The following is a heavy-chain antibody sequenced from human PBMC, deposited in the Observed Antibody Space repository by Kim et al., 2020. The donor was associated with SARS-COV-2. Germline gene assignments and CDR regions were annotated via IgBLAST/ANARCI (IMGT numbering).Heavy chain of an antibody. J-gene: IGHJ6*03. CDR2: IYSGGST. V-gene: IGHV3-66*01. D-gene: IGHD2-2*01. CDR3: ARVSGVVLVYYMDV. Sequence: GGSLRLSCAASRFTVSSNYMSWVRQAPGKGLEWVSVIYSGGSTYYADSVKGRFTISRDNSKNTLYLQMNSLRAEDTAVYYCARVSGVVLVYYMDVWGKGTTVTVSS. CDR1: RFTVSSNY.